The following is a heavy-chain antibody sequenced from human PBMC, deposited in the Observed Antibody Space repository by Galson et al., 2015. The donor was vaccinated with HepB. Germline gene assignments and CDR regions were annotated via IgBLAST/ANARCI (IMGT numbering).Heavy chain of an antibody. CDR2: ISYDGSNK. D-gene: IGHD3-22*01. J-gene: IGHJ3*02. CDR1: GFTFSSYA. V-gene: IGHV3-30-3*01. CDR3: ARGEADYYDSSGYYYEHAFDI. Sequence: SLRLSCAASGFTFSSYAMHWVRQAPGKGLEWVAVISYDGSNKYYADSVKGRFTISRDNSKNTLYLQMNSLRAEDTAVYYCARGEADYYDSSGYYYEHAFDIWGQGTMVTVSS.